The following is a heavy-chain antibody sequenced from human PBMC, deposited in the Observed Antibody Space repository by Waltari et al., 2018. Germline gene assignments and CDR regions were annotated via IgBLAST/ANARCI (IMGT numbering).Heavy chain of an antibody. Sequence: QLQLQESGPGLVKPSETLSLTCTVSGGSISSSNYYWGWIRQPPGKGLEWIGSIYYSGTTYSIPSLKSRVTISVDTSKNQFYLKLNSVTAADTAVHYCARSGYYDSSGYYWWFDPWGQGTLVTVSS. CDR1: GGSISSSNYY. J-gene: IGHJ5*02. CDR2: IYYSGTT. CDR3: ARSGYYDSSGYYWWFDP. D-gene: IGHD3-22*01. V-gene: IGHV4-39*01.